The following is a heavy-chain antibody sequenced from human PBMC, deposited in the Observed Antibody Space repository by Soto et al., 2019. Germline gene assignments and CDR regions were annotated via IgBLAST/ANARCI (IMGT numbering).Heavy chain of an antibody. CDR2: INPSGGST. D-gene: IGHD6-6*01. J-gene: IGHJ6*02. V-gene: IGHV1-46*03. CDR1: GYTFTSYY. CDR3: ARDGVGRGKTARYYYYGMDV. Sequence: ASVKVSCKASGYTFTSYYMHWVRQAPGQGLEWMGIINPSGGSTSYAQKFQGRVTMTRDTSTSTVYMELSSLRSEDTAVYYCARDGVGRGKTARYYYYGMDVWGQGTTVTVSS.